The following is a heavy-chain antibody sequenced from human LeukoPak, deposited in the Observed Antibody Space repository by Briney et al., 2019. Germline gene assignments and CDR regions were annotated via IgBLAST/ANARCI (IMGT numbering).Heavy chain of an antibody. CDR2: IYYSGSS. CDR1: GGSISSYY. V-gene: IGHV4-59*01. J-gene: IGHJ4*02. D-gene: IGHD6-19*01. Sequence: SETLSLTCTVSGGSISSYYWSWIRQPPGKGLEWIGYIYYSGSSNYNPSLKSRVTISVDMSKNQFSLKLSSVTAADTAVYYCAREGSGWDPFDYWGQGTLVTVSS. CDR3: AREGSGWDPFDY.